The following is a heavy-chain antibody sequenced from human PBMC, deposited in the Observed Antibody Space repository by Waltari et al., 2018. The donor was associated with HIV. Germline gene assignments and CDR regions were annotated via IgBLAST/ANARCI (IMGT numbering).Heavy chain of an antibody. D-gene: IGHD3-10*01. CDR3: ARDKTTYYYGSGVSY. CDR1: GYTFTSYG. CDR2: ISAYNGNT. J-gene: IGHJ4*02. Sequence: QVQLVQSGAEVKKPGASVKVSCKASGYTFTSYGISWVRQAPGQGLEWMGWISAYNGNTNYAQKLQGRVTMTTDTSTSTAYRELRSLRSDDTAVYYWARDKTTYYYGSGVSYWGQGTLVTVSS. V-gene: IGHV1-18*01.